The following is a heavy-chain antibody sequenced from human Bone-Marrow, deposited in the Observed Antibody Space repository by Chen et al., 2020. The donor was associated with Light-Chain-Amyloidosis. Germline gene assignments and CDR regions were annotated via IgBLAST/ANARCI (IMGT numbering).Heavy chain of an antibody. CDR1: GGSISSYY. D-gene: IGHD3-3*01. V-gene: IGHV4-59*01. CDR2: IYYSGST. J-gene: IGHJ3*02. Sequence: QVQLQESGPGLVKPSETLSLTCTVSGGSISSYYWSWIRQPPGKGLEWIGYIYYSGSTNYNPSLKSLVTISVDTSKNQFSLKLSSVTAAYTAVYYCARGSRITIFGVSYPFDAFDIWGQGTMVTVSS. CDR3: ARGSRITIFGVSYPFDAFDI.